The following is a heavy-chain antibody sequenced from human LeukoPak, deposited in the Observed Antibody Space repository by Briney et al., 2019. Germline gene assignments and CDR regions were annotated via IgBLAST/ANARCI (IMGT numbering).Heavy chain of an antibody. V-gene: IGHV3-30*02. CDR2: IQYDGSNK. D-gene: IGHD1-26*01. J-gene: IGHJ4*02. Sequence: GGSLRLSCGASGFTFSSYGMQWVRQSPGKGLEWVAFIQYDGSNKYYADSVKGRFTISRDNSKNTLYLQMNSLRAEDTAVYYCARAPLAFASGSHFDYWGQGTLVTVSS. CDR1: GFTFSSYG. CDR3: ARAPLAFASGSHFDY.